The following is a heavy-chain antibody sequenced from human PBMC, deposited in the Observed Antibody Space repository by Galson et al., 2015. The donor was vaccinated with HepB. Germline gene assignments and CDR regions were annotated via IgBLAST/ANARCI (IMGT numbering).Heavy chain of an antibody. Sequence: SLRLSCAASGFTFSRYTMNWVRQAPGKGLEWVAVILYDGSDKYYADSVKGRFTISRDNSKNTLNLQMHSLRVEDTAVYYCAKAFTYYYGSGSYWVDYWGQGTLVTVSS. CDR1: GFTFSRYT. CDR2: ILYDGSDK. CDR3: AKAFTYYYGSGSYWVDY. J-gene: IGHJ4*02. V-gene: IGHV3-30*18. D-gene: IGHD3-10*01.